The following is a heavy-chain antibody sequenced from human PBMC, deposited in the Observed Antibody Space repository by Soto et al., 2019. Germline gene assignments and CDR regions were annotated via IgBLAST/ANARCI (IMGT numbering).Heavy chain of an antibody. V-gene: IGHV4-31*03. J-gene: IGHJ4*02. CDR1: GGSISSGGYY. D-gene: IGHD1-1*01. CDR3: ARDPGPRPSPTFDY. Sequence: SETLSLTCTVSGGSISSGGYYWSWIRQHPGKGLEWIGYIYYSGSTYYNPSLKSRVTISVDTSKNQFSLKLSSVTAADTAVYYCARDPGPRPSPTFDYWGQGTLVTVSS. CDR2: IYYSGST.